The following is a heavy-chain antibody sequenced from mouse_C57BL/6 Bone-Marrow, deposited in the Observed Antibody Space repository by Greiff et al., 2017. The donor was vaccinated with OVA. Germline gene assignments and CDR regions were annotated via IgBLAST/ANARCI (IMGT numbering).Heavy chain of an antibody. Sequence: EVQRVESGPVLVKPGASVKMSCKASGYTFTDYYMNWVKQSHGKSLEWIGVINPYNGGTSYNQKFKGKATLTVDKSSSTAYMELNSLTSEDAAVYYCARDVFYYAMDYWGQGTSVTVSS. V-gene: IGHV1-19*01. CDR3: ARDVFYYAMDY. CDR1: GYTFTDYY. CDR2: INPYNGGT. J-gene: IGHJ4*01.